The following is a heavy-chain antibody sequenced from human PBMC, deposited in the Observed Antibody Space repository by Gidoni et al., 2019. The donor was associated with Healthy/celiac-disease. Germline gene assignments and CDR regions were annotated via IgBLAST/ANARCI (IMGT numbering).Heavy chain of an antibody. J-gene: IGHJ4*02. Sequence: QVQLQQWGAGLLKPSEPLSLTCAVHGGSFSGYYWSWIRQPPGKGLEWIGEINHSGSTNYNPSLKIRVTISVDTSKNQFSLKLSSVTAADTAVYYCARADDYSSSAYYFDYWGQGTLVTVSS. CDR3: ARADDYSSSAYYFDY. D-gene: IGHD6-6*01. CDR1: GGSFSGYY. CDR2: INHSGST. V-gene: IGHV4-34*01.